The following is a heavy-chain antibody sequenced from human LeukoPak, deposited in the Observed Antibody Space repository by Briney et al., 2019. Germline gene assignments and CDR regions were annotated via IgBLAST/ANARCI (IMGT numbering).Heavy chain of an antibody. CDR1: GYTFTDYY. CDR2: VNPNSGGT. J-gene: IGHJ4*02. CDR3: AAVTDYGNDY. Sequence: ASVKVSCKASGYTFTDYYMHWVRQAPGQGLEWMGWVNPNSGGTTYAQKFQGRVTMTRDTSISTAYMELSRLRSDDTAVFYCAAVTDYGNDYWGQGTLVTVSS. V-gene: IGHV1-2*02. D-gene: IGHD4-17*01.